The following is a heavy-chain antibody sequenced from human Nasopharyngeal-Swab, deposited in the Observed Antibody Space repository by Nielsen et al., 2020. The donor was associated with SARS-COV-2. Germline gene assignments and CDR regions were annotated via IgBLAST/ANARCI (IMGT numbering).Heavy chain of an antibody. Sequence: SETLSLTCIVSGGSISNYYWNWIRQLPGKELEWIGHISYTGSTAYNPSVESRVTISLDRSRNQFSLRLTSVTAADTAVYYCARDQNGNSFYFDSWGQGTLVTVSS. J-gene: IGHJ4*01. CDR3: ARDQNGNSFYFDS. CDR2: ISYTGST. CDR1: GGSISNYY. V-gene: IGHV4-59*01. D-gene: IGHD4-23*01.